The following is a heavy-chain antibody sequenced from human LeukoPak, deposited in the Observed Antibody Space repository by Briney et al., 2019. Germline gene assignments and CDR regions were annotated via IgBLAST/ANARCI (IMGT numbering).Heavy chain of an antibody. CDR1: GYTFTSYD. Sequence: GASVKVSFKASGYTFTSYDINWVRQATGQGLEWMGWMNPNSGNTGYAQKFQGRVTMTRNTSISTAYMELSSLRSEDTAVYYCARGSGSSSWYNLLYYYMDVWGKGTTVTVSS. J-gene: IGHJ6*03. V-gene: IGHV1-8*01. CDR2: MNPNSGNT. D-gene: IGHD6-13*01. CDR3: ARGSGSSSWYNLLYYYMDV.